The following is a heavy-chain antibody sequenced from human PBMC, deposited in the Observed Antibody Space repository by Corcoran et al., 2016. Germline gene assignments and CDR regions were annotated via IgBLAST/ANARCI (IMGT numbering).Heavy chain of an antibody. J-gene: IGHJ2*01. V-gene: IGHV6-1*01. Sequence: QVQLQQSGPGLVKPSQTLSLTCAISGDSVSSNSAVWNWVRQSPSRGLESLGRTYYRSKWYNDYAVSVESRVTINPDTSNNQFSLQLNSVTPEDTAVYYCARGSSWPQGYFDLWGRGTLVTVSS. CDR2: TYYRSKWYN. CDR1: GDSVSSNSAV. CDR3: ARGSSWPQGYFDL. D-gene: IGHD6-13*01.